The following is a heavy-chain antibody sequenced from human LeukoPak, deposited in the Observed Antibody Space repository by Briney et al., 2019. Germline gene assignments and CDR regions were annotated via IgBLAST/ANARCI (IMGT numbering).Heavy chain of an antibody. CDR3: SRTDIVATTPLYYYGMDV. CDR1: GFTFSSYA. CDR2: ISIISSYI. Sequence: GGSLRLSCAASGFTFSSYAMSWVRQAPGKGLEWVSSISIISSYIYYADSVKGRFTISTDNAKNSLYLQMNSLRAEDTAVYYCSRTDIVATTPLYYYGMDVWGQGATVTVSS. V-gene: IGHV3-21*01. J-gene: IGHJ6*02. D-gene: IGHD5-12*01.